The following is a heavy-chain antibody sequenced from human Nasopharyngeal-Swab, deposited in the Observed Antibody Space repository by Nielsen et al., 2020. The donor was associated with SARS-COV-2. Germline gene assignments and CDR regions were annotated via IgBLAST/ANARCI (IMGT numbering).Heavy chain of an antibody. V-gene: IGHV3-30*02. CDR1: GFSFSIYG. CDR3: AKVIGALGISVFES. Sequence: GGSLRLSFAASGFSFSIYGMHWVRQAPGKGLEWVAFIPYDGRKMYYADSVKGRVTISRDTSKNTLYLQMNSLRVEDTAVYYCAKVIGALGISVFESWGQGTLVTVAA. D-gene: IGHD3-10*01. J-gene: IGHJ4*02. CDR2: IPYDGRKM.